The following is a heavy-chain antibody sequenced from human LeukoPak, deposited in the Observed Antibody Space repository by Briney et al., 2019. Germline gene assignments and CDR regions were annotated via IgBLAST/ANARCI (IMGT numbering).Heavy chain of an antibody. CDR2: INRDGST. Sequence: SETLSLTCAVEGGPFNDYYRSWIRQSPGKGLEWIGEINRDGSTNYNPSLESRLSMSVDTARKHVSLKMRSVTAADTAVYFCARRGMWIQWNFDFWGQGALVTVSS. CDR3: ARRGMWIQWNFDF. D-gene: IGHD5-12*01. J-gene: IGHJ4*02. V-gene: IGHV4-34*01. CDR1: GGPFNDYY.